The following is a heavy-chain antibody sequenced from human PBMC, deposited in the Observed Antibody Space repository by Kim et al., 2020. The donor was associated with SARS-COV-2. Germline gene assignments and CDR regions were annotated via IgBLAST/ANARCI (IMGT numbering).Heavy chain of an antibody. CDR2: GPT. V-gene: IGHV4-4*07. D-gene: IGHD3-3*01. J-gene: IGHJ4*02. Sequence: GPTQYNPSLKRRVTMSVDTSKNQFSLTRSSVTAADTAVYYCARDRDVRFLEWSLWGQGTLVTVSS. CDR3: ARDRDVRFLEWSL.